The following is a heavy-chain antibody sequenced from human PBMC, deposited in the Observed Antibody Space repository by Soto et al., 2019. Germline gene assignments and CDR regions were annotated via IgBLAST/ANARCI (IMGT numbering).Heavy chain of an antibody. CDR2: INSDGSST. Sequence: EVQLVESGGGLVQPGGSLRLSCAASGFTFSSYWMHWLRQAPGKGLVWVSRINSDGSSTSDADSLKGRFTISRDNAKSTLYLQMNSLRAEDTAVYYCVRTSLVVAAATPEDYWGQGTLVTASS. D-gene: IGHD2-15*01. CDR1: GFTFSSYW. CDR3: VRTSLVVAAATPEDY. J-gene: IGHJ4*02. V-gene: IGHV3-74*01.